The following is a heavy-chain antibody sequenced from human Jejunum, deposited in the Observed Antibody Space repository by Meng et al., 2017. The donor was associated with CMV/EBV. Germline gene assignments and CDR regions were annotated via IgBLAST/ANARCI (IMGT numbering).Heavy chain of an antibody. D-gene: IGHD4-17*01. V-gene: IGHV4-61*01. J-gene: IGHJ3*02. Sequence: GSVSSGYYYWSWIRQPPGKDLELIGYIYYSGSTNYTPSLKSRVTISVDTSKNQFSLKLSSVTATDTAVYYCASLPTTVSTDDAFDIWGRGTMVTVSS. CDR1: GSVSSGYYY. CDR2: IYYSGST. CDR3: ASLPTTVSTDDAFDI.